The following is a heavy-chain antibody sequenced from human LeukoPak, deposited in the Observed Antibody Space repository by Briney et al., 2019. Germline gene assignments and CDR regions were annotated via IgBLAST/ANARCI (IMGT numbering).Heavy chain of an antibody. Sequence: GASVKVSCKASGYTFTSYYMRWVRQAPGQGLEWMGIINPSGGSTSYAQKFQGRVTMTRDTSTSTVYMELSSLRSEDTAVYYCARDGDYDILTGTYHFDYWGQGTLVTVSS. D-gene: IGHD3-9*01. CDR2: INPSGGST. J-gene: IGHJ4*02. CDR3: ARDGDYDILTGTYHFDY. V-gene: IGHV1-46*01. CDR1: GYTFTSYY.